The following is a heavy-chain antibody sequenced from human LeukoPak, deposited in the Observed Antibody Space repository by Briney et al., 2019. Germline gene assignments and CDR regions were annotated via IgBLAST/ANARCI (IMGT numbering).Heavy chain of an antibody. V-gene: IGHV3-30*03. CDR3: ARDLTLGKPDYFDH. CDR1: KFTFRNYG. CDR2: TSLDGSNK. J-gene: IGHJ4*02. D-gene: IGHD7-27*01. Sequence: GGSLRLSCAASKFTFRNYGMHWVRQAPGRGLEWVAVTSLDGSNKLYTDTVRGRFIISRDNSKNTVYLQMDSLRAEDTAVYYCARDLTLGKPDYFDHWGQGTLVTVSS.